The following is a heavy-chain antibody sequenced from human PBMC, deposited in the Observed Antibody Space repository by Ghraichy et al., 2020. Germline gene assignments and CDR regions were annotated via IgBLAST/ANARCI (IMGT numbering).Heavy chain of an antibody. CDR1: GFTFSNYA. CDR2: LLKGGINN. CDR3: ARNWNGVDV. J-gene: IGHJ6*02. Sequence: GGSLRLSCAASGFTFSNYAIHWVRQAPGKGLEWVAVLLKGGINNYYADSVKGRFTTSRDNSKNTLFLQMDSLRVVDTAVYYCARNWNGVDVWGQGTTVTVSS. V-gene: IGHV3-33*01. D-gene: IGHD1-1*01.